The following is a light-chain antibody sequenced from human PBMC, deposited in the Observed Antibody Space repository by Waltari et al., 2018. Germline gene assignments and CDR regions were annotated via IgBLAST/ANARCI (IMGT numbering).Light chain of an antibody. V-gene: IGKV3-20*01. CDR1: QRVGSSY. CDR2: DAS. Sequence: EVVLTQSPGTLSLSPGERATLSCRPSQRVGSSYLAWYQQKPGQAPRLLIYDASSRATGIPDRFSGSGSGTDFTLIISRLEPEDFAVYYCQHFGSSHSFGGGTKVEIK. J-gene: IGKJ4*01. CDR3: QHFGSSHS.